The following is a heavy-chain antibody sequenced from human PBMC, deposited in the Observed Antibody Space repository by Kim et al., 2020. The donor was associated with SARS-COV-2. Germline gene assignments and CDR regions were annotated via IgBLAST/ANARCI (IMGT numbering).Heavy chain of an antibody. Sequence: SETLSLTCTVSGGSISSGGYYWSWIRQHPGKGLEWIGYIYYSGSTYYNPSLKSRVTISVDTSKNQFSLKLSSVTAADTAVYYCARDFDQQSAGGTYYYYGMDVWGQGTTVTVSS. J-gene: IGHJ6*02. V-gene: IGHV4-31*03. CDR1: GGSISSGGYY. D-gene: IGHD3-16*01. CDR2: IYYSGST. CDR3: ARDFDQQSAGGTYYYYGMDV.